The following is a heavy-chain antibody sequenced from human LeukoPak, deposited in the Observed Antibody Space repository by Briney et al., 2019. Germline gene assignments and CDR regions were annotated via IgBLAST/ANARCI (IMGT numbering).Heavy chain of an antibody. Sequence: GGSLRLSCAAPGFTVSSNYMSWVRQAPGKGLEWVSVIYSGGSTYYADSVKGRFTISRDNSKNTLYLQMNSLRAEDTAVYYCARGTSTKSNAFDIWGQGTMVTVSS. CDR3: ARGTSTKSNAFDI. D-gene: IGHD2-2*01. CDR1: GFTVSSNY. J-gene: IGHJ3*02. V-gene: IGHV3-53*01. CDR2: IYSGGST.